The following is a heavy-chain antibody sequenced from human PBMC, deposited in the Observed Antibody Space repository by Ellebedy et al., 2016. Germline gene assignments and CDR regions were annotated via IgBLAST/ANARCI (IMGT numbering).Heavy chain of an antibody. CDR3: ARVGLVYNY. D-gene: IGHD5/OR15-5a*01. V-gene: IGHV4-34*01. J-gene: IGHJ4*02. Sequence: SETLSLXCAVYGGSFSGYYWSWIRQPPGKGLEWIGEINHSGSTNYNPSLKSRVTISVDTSKNQFSLKLSSVTAADTAVYYCARVGLVYNYWGQGTLVTVSS. CDR1: GGSFSGYY. CDR2: INHSGST.